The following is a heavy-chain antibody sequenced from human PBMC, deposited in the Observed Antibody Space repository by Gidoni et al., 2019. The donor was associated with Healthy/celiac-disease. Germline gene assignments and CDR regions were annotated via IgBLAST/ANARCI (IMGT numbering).Heavy chain of an antibody. CDR2: IYYSGST. J-gene: IGHJ5*02. CDR3: ARGVGLLWFGELLYWFDP. D-gene: IGHD3-10*01. V-gene: IGHV4-59*01. CDR1: GGSISSYY. Sequence: QVQLQESGPGLVKPSETLSLTCTVSGGSISSYYWSWIRQPPGKGLEWIGYIYYSGSTNYNPSLKSRVTISVDTSKNQFSLKLSSVTAADTAVYYCARGVGLLWFGELLYWFDPWGQGTLVTVSS.